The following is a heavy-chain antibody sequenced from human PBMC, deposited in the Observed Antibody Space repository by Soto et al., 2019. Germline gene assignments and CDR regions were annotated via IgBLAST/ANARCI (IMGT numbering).Heavy chain of an antibody. J-gene: IGHJ4*02. CDR2: SRNKANRYTT. V-gene: IGHV3-72*01. Sequence: GGSLRLSCAASGLTLSDHYMDWVRQAPGKGLEWVGRSRNKANRYTTEYAASVKGRFSMSRDDPRNSLYLQMNSLKTEDTAVYYCARSGSYRTSDYWGQGTLVTVSS. CDR3: ARSGSYRTSDY. CDR1: GLTLSDHY. D-gene: IGHD1-1*01.